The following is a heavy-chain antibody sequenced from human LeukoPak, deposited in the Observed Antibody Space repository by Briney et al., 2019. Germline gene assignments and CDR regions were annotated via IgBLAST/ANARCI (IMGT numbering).Heavy chain of an antibody. V-gene: IGHV4-59*01. CDR1: GGSISSYY. D-gene: IGHD1-26*01. CDR2: IYYSGST. CDR3: ARENSGSYYDYYGMDV. J-gene: IGHJ6*02. Sequence: KTSETLSLTCTVSGGSISSYYWSWIRQPPGKGLEWIGYIYYSGSTNYNPSLKSRVTISVDTSKNQFSLKLSSVTAADTAVYYCARENSGSYYDYYGMDVWGQGTTVTVSS.